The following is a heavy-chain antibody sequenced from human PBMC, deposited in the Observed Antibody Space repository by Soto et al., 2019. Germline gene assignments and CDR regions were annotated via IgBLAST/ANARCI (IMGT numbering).Heavy chain of an antibody. Sequence: SETLSLTCTVSGGSISSSSYYWGWIRQPPGKGLEWIGSIYYSGSTYYNPSLKSRVTISVDTSKNQFSLKLSSVTAADTAVYYCARHGKGLTYYFDYWGQGTLVTVSS. CDR1: GGSISSSSYY. CDR3: ARHGKGLTYYFDY. V-gene: IGHV4-39*01. J-gene: IGHJ4*02. D-gene: IGHD1-26*01. CDR2: IYYSGST.